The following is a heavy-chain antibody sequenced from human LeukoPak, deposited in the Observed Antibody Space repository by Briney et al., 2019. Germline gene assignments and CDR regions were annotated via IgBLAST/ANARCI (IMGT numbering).Heavy chain of an antibody. CDR2: TYYTGST. Sequence: SETLSLTCTVSGGSISTSSYYWGWFRQPPGKGLEWIASTYYTGSTYYNPSLKSRVTISIDTSKNQFSLRLSSVTAADTALYYCARHQGAWGQGTLVTVSS. CDR1: GGSISTSSYY. V-gene: IGHV4-39*01. CDR3: ARHQGA. J-gene: IGHJ5*02. D-gene: IGHD1-26*01.